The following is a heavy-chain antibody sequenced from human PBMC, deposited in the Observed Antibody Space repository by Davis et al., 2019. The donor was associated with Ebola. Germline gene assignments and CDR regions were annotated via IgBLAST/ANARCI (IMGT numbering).Heavy chain of an antibody. D-gene: IGHD2-15*01. Sequence: GESLKISCKGSGYSFTSYWISWVRQMPGKGLEWMGRIDPSDSYTNYSPSFQGHVTISADKSISTAYLQWSSLKASDTAMYYCARVVVVAATTPRYFDYWGQGTLVTVSS. CDR2: IDPSDSYT. CDR1: GYSFTSYW. J-gene: IGHJ4*02. CDR3: ARVVVVAATTPRYFDY. V-gene: IGHV5-10-1*01.